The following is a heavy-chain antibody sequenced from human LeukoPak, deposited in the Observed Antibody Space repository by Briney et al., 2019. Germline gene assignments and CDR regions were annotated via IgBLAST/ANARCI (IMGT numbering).Heavy chain of an antibody. CDR1: GGSISSGGYY. J-gene: IGHJ4*02. CDR3: ARGRDGYNWASDY. CDR2: IYYSGST. Sequence: PSETLSLTWTVSGGSISSGGYYWSWIRQHPGTGLEWIEYIYYSGSTYYNPSLKSRVTISVDTSKNQFSLKLSSVTAADTAVYYCARGRDGYNWASDYWGQGTLVTVSS. D-gene: IGHD5-24*01. V-gene: IGHV4-31*02.